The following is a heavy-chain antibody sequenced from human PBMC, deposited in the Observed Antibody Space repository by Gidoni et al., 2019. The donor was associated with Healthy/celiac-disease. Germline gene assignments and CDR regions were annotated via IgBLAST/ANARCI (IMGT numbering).Heavy chain of an antibody. CDR2: IYYSGST. CDR1: GCSISSSSYY. Sequence: QLQLQESGPGLVKPSETLSLTCTVSGCSISSSSYYWGWIRQPPGKGLEWIGSIYYSGSTYYNPSLKSRVTISVDTSKNQFSLKLSSVTAADTAVYYCARRLRWSDAFDIWGQGTMVTVSS. D-gene: IGHD4-17*01. CDR3: ARRLRWSDAFDI. V-gene: IGHV4-39*01. J-gene: IGHJ3*02.